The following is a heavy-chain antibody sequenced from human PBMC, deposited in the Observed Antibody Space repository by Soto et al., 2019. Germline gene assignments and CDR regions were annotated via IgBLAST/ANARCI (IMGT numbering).Heavy chain of an antibody. V-gene: IGHV3-23*01. D-gene: IGHD6-19*01. CDR2: ISGSGSNT. J-gene: IGHJ4*02. CDR3: AKDPWQREFIGWTIDY. Sequence: EVQLLESGGDLVQPGGSLRLSCAASGFTFNSYAMYWVRQAPGKGLEWVLGISGSGSNTLYADSVKGRFTISRDNSKNTLFLQMNSLSADDTAVYYCAKDPWQREFIGWTIDYWGQGTLVTVSS. CDR1: GFTFNSYA.